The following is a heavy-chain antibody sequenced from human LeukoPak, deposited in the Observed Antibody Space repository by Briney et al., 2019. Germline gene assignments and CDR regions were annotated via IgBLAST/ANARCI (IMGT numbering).Heavy chain of an antibody. CDR1: GFIFSRYW. Sequence: GGSLRLSCAASGFIFSRYWMAWVRQAPGKGLEWVANIRGDSGEYFYADSVKGRFTISRDNAKNSLYLQMNSLRPEDTAVYYCAHNQDYRFEYWGQGTLVTVSS. J-gene: IGHJ4*02. V-gene: IGHV3-7*01. D-gene: IGHD3-16*01. CDR2: IRGDSGEY. CDR3: AHNQDYRFEY.